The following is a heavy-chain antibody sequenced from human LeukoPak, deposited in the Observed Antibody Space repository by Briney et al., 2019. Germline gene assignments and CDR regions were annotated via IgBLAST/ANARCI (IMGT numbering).Heavy chain of an antibody. J-gene: IGHJ4*02. CDR2: INPNSGGT. D-gene: IGHD5-18*01. Sequence: ASVKVSRKASGYTFTGYYMHWVRQAPGQGLEWMGWINPNSGGTNYAQKFQGRVTMTRGTSISTAHMELSRLTSDDTAVYYCARASNQYNYDLTFFDYWGQGTLVTVSS. V-gene: IGHV1-2*02. CDR1: GYTFTGYY. CDR3: ARASNQYNYDLTFFDY.